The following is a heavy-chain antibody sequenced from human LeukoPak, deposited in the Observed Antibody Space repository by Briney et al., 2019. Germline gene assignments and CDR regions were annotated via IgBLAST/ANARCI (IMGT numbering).Heavy chain of an antibody. V-gene: IGHV3-48*03. D-gene: IGHD2-21*02. Sequence: GGSLRLSCAASGFTFSSYEMNWVRQAPGKGLEWISYISSGGITIHYADSVKGRFTISRDNAKNSLYLQMNGLRAEDTAVYYCARDKLMGDSYFVYWGQGSLVTVSS. CDR1: GFTFSSYE. J-gene: IGHJ4*02. CDR2: ISSGGITI. CDR3: ARDKLMGDSYFVY.